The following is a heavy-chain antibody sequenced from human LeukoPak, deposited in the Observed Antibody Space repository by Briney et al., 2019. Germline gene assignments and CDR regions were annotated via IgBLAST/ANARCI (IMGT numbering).Heavy chain of an antibody. D-gene: IGHD4-23*01. Sequence: SGTLSLTCTVAGGSISSYYWSWIRQPPGKGLEWIGYIYYSGSPNYNPSLKSRVTISVDTSKNQFSLKLSSVTAADTAVYYCASYGGKGYFDYWGQGTLVTVSS. CDR2: IYYSGSP. J-gene: IGHJ4*02. CDR3: ASYGGKGYFDY. V-gene: IGHV4-59*01. CDR1: GGSISSYY.